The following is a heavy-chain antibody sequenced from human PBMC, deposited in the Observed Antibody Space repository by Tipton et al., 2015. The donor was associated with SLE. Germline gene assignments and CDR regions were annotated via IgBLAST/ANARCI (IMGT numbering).Heavy chain of an antibody. CDR1: GGSISSHY. J-gene: IGHJ4*02. CDR2: IYYSWST. D-gene: IGHD4-17*01. Sequence: TLSLTCTVSGGSISSHYWSWIRQPPGKGLEWIGYIYYSWSTNYNPSLQSRVTISVDTSKNQFSLKLSSVTAADTAVYYCARDLREYGDAHFDYWGQGTLVTVSS. CDR3: ARDLREYGDAHFDY. V-gene: IGHV4-59*11.